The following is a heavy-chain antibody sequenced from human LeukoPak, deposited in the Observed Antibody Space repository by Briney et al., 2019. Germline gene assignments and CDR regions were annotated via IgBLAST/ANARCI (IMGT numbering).Heavy chain of an antibody. V-gene: IGHV1-18*01. D-gene: IGHD1-26*01. CDR3: ARVSGGSKSPRDYYYYMDV. CDR1: GYTFTSYG. Sequence: APVKVSCKASGYTFTSYGISWVRQAPGQGLEWMGWISAYNGNTNYAQKLQGRVTMTTDTSTSTAYMELRSLRSDDTAVYYCARVSGGSKSPRDYYYYMDVWGKGTTVTVSS. J-gene: IGHJ6*03. CDR2: ISAYNGNT.